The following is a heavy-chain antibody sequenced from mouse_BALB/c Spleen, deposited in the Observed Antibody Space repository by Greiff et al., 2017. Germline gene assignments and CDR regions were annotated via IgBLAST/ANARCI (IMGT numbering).Heavy chain of an antibody. V-gene: IGHV14-3*02. D-gene: IGHD2-3*01. CDR1: GFNIKDTY. CDR3: ARADGYSNYYAMDD. Sequence: VQLQQSGAELVKPGASVKLSCTASGFNIKDTYMHWVKQRPEQGLEWIGRIDPANGTTKYDPKFQGKATITADTSANTAYLQLSSLTSEDTAVYYCARADGYSNYYAMDDWGQGTSVTVSS. J-gene: IGHJ4*01. CDR2: IDPANGTT.